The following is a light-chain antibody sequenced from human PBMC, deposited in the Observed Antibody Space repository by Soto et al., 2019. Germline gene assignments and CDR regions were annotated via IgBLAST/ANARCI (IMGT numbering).Light chain of an antibody. CDR2: GAS. V-gene: IGKV3-20*01. CDR3: QQYGTSPQT. J-gene: IGKJ1*01. CDR1: QSINSNC. Sequence: EIVLPQSPGTLSLSPGERATLSCRTSQSINSNCLAWYQQKPGQAPRLLIYGASNRATVVPDRFSGSGSGTDFTLTISRLEPEDFAVYYCQQYGTSPQTFGQGTRVEIK.